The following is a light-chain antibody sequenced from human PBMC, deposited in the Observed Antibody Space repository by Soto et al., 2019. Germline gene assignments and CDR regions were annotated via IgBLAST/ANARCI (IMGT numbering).Light chain of an antibody. Sequence: DIVMTQSPLSLPVTPGEPASISCRSSQSLLHSNGYNYLDWYLQKPGQSPQLLIYLGSNRASGVHDRFSGSGSGTDFTLKISRVEAEDVGVYYCMQALQTPITFGEGTRLEI. CDR2: LGS. CDR3: MQALQTPIT. J-gene: IGKJ5*01. V-gene: IGKV2-28*01. CDR1: QSLLHSNGYNY.